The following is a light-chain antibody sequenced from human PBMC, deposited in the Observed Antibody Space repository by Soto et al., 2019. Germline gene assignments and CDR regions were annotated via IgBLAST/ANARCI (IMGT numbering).Light chain of an antibody. Sequence: DIEMTPYQSSLSASVGDRVTITCRASQSIIIYLTWYQLKPGKAPNLLMYGASSLKSGVPPRFRVSGSGTDFTLTISSLQPEDFAIYSCHQTYTTPEITFGQGTRLEI. J-gene: IGKJ5*01. V-gene: IGKV1-39*01. CDR2: GAS. CDR3: HQTYTTPEIT. CDR1: QSIIIY.